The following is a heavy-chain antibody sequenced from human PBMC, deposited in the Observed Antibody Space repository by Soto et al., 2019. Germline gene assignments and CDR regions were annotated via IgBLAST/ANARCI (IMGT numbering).Heavy chain of an antibody. D-gene: IGHD3-10*01. CDR3: ARGRWFGELYEDY. Sequence: QVQLQASGPGLVKPSQTLSLTCAVSGDSISSGDYYWSWIRQHPGKGLEWIGYIYYSGNTYYNPCLSSRITMSVDTSKNQFSLRLSSVTAADTALYYCARGRWFGELYEDYWGQGTLVTVSS. V-gene: IGHV4-31*11. CDR1: GDSISSGDYY. J-gene: IGHJ4*02. CDR2: IYYSGNT.